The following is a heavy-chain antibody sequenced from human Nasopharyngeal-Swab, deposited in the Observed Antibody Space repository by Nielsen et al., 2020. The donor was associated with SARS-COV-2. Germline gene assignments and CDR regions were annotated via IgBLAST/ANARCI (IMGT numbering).Heavy chain of an antibody. CDR3: ARDVGYCSSTSCSNWFDP. CDR1: GFTFSSYA. Sequence: GESLKISCAASGFTFSSYAMSWVRQAPGKGLEWVAVISYDGSNKYYADSVKGRFTISRDNSKNTLYLQMNSLRAEDTAVYYCARDVGYCSSTSCSNWFDPWGQGTLVTVSS. J-gene: IGHJ5*02. CDR2: ISYDGSNK. D-gene: IGHD2-2*01. V-gene: IGHV3-30-3*01.